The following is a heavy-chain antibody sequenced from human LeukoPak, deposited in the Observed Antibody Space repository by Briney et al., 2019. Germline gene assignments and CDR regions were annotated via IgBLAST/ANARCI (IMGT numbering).Heavy chain of an antibody. J-gene: IGHJ4*02. V-gene: IGHV4-4*02. CDR3: ARESSDSSGYSPFDY. CDR2: IYHSGST. D-gene: IGHD3-22*01. CDR1: GGSISSSNW. Sequence: SETLSLTCAVSGGSISSSNWWSWVRQPPGKGLEWIGEIYHSGSTNYNPSLKSRVTISVDTSKNQFSLKLSSVTAADTAVYYCARESSDSSGYSPFDYWGQGTLVTVSS.